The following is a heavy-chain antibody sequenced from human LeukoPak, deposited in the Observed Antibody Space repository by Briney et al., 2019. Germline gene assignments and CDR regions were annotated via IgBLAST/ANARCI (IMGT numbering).Heavy chain of an antibody. CDR3: AKLDGIAGLDY. V-gene: IGHV3-48*03. CDR1: GFTFSIYE. J-gene: IGHJ4*02. D-gene: IGHD6-13*01. Sequence: GGSLRLSCAASGFTFSIYEMNWVRQAPGKGLEWLSYIGSSGRTIYYADSVKGRFTISRDNAKNSLYLQMNSLRVEDTAVYYCAKLDGIAGLDYWGQGTLVTDSS. CDR2: IGSSGRTI.